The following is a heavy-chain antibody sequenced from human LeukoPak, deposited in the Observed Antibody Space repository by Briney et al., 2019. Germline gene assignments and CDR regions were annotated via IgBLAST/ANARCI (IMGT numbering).Heavy chain of an antibody. V-gene: IGHV4-59*01. CDR2: IYYSGST. J-gene: IGHJ3*02. CDR1: GGSLSSYY. CDR3: ARDDSPLDAFDI. Sequence: PSETLSLTCTVSGGSLSSYYWSWIRQPPGKGLEWIGYIYYSGSTNYNPSLKSRVTISVDTSKNQFSLKLSSVTAADTAVYYCARDDSPLDAFDIRGQGTMVTVSS. D-gene: IGHD2-21*01.